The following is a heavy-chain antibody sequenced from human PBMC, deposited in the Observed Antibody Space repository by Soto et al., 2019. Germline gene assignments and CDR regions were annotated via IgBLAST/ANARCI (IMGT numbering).Heavy chain of an antibody. D-gene: IGHD6-19*01. CDR1: GYTFTDYY. CDR2: INPNNGVT. V-gene: IGHV1-2*02. J-gene: IGHJ5*02. CDR3: ARGALTVANWFDP. Sequence: QVQLVQSGAEVKKPGASVKVSCKASGYTFTDYYMNWVRQAPGQGLEWIGWINPNNGVTNYAQKFQGRVTMTRDTSISTAYMDLSRLRSDDTALYYCARGALTVANWFDPWGQGTQVTVSS.